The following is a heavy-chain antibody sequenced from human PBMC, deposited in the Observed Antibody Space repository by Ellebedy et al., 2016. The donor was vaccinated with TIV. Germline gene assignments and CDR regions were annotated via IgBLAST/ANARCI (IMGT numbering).Heavy chain of an antibody. J-gene: IGHJ3*02. CDR3: AEMGVRVPDAFDI. D-gene: IGHD5-24*01. CDR2: FFSGGNT. Sequence: PGGSLRLSCAASGFTVSSHYMSWVRQAPGKGLEWVSVFFSGGNTYYADSVKGRFIISRDNSENTLYLHMNGLRGEDTAVYYCAEMGVRVPDAFDIWGQGTMVTVSS. CDR1: GFTVSSHY. V-gene: IGHV3-66*01.